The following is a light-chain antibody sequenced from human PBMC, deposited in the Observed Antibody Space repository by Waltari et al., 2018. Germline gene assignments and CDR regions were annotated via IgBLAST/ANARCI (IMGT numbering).Light chain of an antibody. V-gene: IGKV4-1*01. CDR3: QQYCTIPIT. J-gene: IGKJ5*01. CDR2: WAS. Sequence: DIVMTQYPDSLAVSLGERATLPCKSSQSVLYSSNSKDYSAWYQQKPGQPPKLLIYWASTRESGVPDRFSGSGSGTDFTLTISSLQAEDVAVYYCQQYCTIPITFGQGTRLEIK. CDR1: QSVLYSSNSKDY.